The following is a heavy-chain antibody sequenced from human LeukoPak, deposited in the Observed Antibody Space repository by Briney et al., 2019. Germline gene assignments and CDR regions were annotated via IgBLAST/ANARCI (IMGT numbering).Heavy chain of an antibody. V-gene: IGHV3-7*01. CDR1: AFTFSSNW. D-gene: IGHD5-24*01. Sequence: GSLRLSCGASAFTFSSNWMIWVRQAPGKGVEWVANMKQDGSEKYYVDSVKGRFTISRDNAKNPLYLQMNSLRAEDTAVYYCARDLGRGITDYWGQGNLVTVSS. J-gene: IGHJ4*02. CDR3: ARDLGRGITDY. CDR2: MKQDGSEK.